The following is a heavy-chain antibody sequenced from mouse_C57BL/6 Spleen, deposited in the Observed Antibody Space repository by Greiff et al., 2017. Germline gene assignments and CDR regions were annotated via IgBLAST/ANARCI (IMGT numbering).Heavy chain of an antibody. CDR1: GFNIKDDY. CDR2: IDPENGDT. CDR3: TTDGSSYVAY. J-gene: IGHJ3*01. D-gene: IGHD1-1*01. V-gene: IGHV14-4*01. Sequence: VQLQQSGAELVRPGASVTLSCTASGFNIKDDYMHWVKQRPEQGLEWIGWIDPENGDTEYASKFQGKATITADTSSNTAYLQLSSLTSEDTAVYYCTTDGSSYVAYWGQGTLVTVSA.